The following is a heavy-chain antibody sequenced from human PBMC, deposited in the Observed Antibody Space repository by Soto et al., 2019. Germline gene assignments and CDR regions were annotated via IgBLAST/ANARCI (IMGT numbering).Heavy chain of an antibody. D-gene: IGHD2-2*01. CDR2: IYYSGST. J-gene: IGHJ5*02. CDR3: ARTIVVPAAMPNNWFDP. CDR1: GGSISGGGYY. V-gene: IGHV4-31*03. Sequence: SETLSLTCTVSGGSISGGGYYCSWIRQHPGKGLEWIGYIYYSGSTYYNPSLKSRVTISVDTSKNQFSLKLSSVTAADTAVYYCARTIVVPAAMPNNWFDPWGQGTLVTVSS.